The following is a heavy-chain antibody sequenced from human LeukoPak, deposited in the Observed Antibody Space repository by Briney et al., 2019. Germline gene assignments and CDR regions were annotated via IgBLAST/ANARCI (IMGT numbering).Heavy chain of an antibody. D-gene: IGHD3-9*01. CDR3: VDGDY. CDR1: GLTFSIHW. V-gene: IGHV3-7*01. CDR2: INQDGSDK. J-gene: IGHJ4*02. Sequence: GGSLRLSCAASGLTFSIHWMNWVRQAPGKGLECVANINQDGSDKYYVDSVKGRFTISRDNTKNSLYLQMNSLRAEDTAVYYCVDGDYWGQGTLVTVSS.